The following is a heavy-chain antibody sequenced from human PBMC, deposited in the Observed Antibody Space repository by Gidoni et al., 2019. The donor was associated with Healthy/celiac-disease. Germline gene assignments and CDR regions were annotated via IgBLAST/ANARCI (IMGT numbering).Heavy chain of an antibody. V-gene: IGHV4-30-4*01. D-gene: IGHD5-12*01. CDR1: GGSISSGDYY. CDR3: AREGYSGYVGEFDY. J-gene: IGHJ4*02. CDR2: IYYSGST. Sequence: CTVSGGSISSGDYYWSWIRQPPGKGLEWIGYIYYSGSTYYNPSLKSRVTISVDTSKNQFSLKLSSVTAADTAVYYCAREGYSGYVGEFDYWGQGTLVTVSS.